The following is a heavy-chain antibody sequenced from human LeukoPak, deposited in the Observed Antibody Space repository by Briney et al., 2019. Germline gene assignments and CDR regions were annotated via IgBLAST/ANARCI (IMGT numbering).Heavy chain of an antibody. J-gene: IGHJ4*02. Sequence: GRSLRLSCAASGFTFSSYAMHWVRQAPGKGLEWVAVISYDGSNKYYADSVKGRLTISRDNSKNTLYLQMNSLRAEDTAVYYCARGRDGYNYVFGYWGQGTLVTVSS. CDR2: ISYDGSNK. D-gene: IGHD5-24*01. CDR3: ARGRDGYNYVFGY. V-gene: IGHV3-30-3*01. CDR1: GFTFSSYA.